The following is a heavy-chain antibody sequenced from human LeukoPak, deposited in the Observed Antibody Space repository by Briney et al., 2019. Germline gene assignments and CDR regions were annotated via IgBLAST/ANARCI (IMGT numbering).Heavy chain of an antibody. CDR1: GFTFSSYA. D-gene: IGHD4-17*01. Sequence: PGGSLRLSCAASGFTFSSYAMSWVRQAPGKGLEWVSAISASGTGTYYADSVKGRFTISRDNSKNTLSLQMTSLRAGDTAVYYCAKLPPYSNYGDQLEYYFDYWGQGTLVTVSS. V-gene: IGHV3-23*01. CDR2: ISASGTGT. J-gene: IGHJ4*02. CDR3: AKLPPYSNYGDQLEYYFDY.